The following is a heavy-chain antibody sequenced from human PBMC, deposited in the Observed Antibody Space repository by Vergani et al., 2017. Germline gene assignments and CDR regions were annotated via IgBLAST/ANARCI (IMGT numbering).Heavy chain of an antibody. D-gene: IGHD5-12*01. CDR2: ISGSGGST. CDR1: GFTFNHYA. Sequence: EVQLLESGGDLVQPGGSLRLSCAASGFTFNHYAMNWVRQAPGKGLEWVSCISGSGGSTYYAGSVKGRFTISRDSSKNTLYLQMNSLSAGDTAVYYCAKANPRNSGYDYLYNYHAMDVWGQGTTVTVSS. CDR3: AKANPRNSGYDYLYNYHAMDV. J-gene: IGHJ6*02. V-gene: IGHV3-23*01.